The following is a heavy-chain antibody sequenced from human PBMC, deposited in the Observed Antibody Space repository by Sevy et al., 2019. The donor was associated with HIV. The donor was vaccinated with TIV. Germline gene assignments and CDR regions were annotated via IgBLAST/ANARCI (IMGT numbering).Heavy chain of an antibody. Sequence: GGSLRLSCAASGFSFNDHAMHWVRQVPGKGLEWVSGVSWNSRNIGYADSVKGRFTISRDNANHFLYLEMNSLRPEDTAFYYCAKDINRGCDGINCYPYYYYFYGLHVWGQGTTVTVSS. CDR3: AKDINRGCDGINCYPYYYYFYGLHV. J-gene: IGHJ6*02. CDR2: VSWNSRNI. CDR1: GFSFNDHA. D-gene: IGHD2-21*01. V-gene: IGHV3-9*01.